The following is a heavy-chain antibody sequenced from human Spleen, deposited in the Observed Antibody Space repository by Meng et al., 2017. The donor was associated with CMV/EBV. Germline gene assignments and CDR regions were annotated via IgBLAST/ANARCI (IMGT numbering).Heavy chain of an antibody. Sequence: TSGVGVGWLRQPPGKALEWLALIYWNDYKRYSPSLKSRLTITKDTSKNQVVLTMTNMDPVDTATYYCAHSATRMITFGGVIVSRGFDPWGQGTLVTVSS. CDR1: TSGVG. CDR3: AHSATRMITFGGVIVSRGFDP. V-gene: IGHV2-5*01. D-gene: IGHD3-16*02. CDR2: IYWNDYK. J-gene: IGHJ5*02.